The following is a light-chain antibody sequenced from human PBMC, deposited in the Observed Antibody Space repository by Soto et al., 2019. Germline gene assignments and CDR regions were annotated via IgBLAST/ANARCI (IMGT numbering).Light chain of an antibody. CDR1: QSVSTY. CDR2: DAS. V-gene: IGKV3-11*01. Sequence: EIVLTQSPATLSLSPGERATLSCRASQSVSTYLAWYQQKPGQAPRLLIYDASNRATGIPARFSGSGSGTDFTLTICSLEPEDLAVYYCQQRSNWPPYTFGQGTKVDIK. CDR3: QQRSNWPPYT. J-gene: IGKJ2*01.